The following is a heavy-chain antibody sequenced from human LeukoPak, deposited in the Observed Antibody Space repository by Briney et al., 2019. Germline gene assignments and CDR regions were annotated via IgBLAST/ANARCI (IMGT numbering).Heavy chain of an antibody. J-gene: IGHJ4*02. V-gene: IGHV4-59*12. CDR1: GGSISYYL. CDR3: ARVVVAATRYFDY. Sequence: PSEALSLTCTVSGGSISYYLWSWMRQPPGKGLEWVGYIHYSGTTNYNPSLKSRVTISVDTSKNQFSLRLRSVTAADTAVYYCARVVVAATRYFDYWGQGTLVTVSS. CDR2: IHYSGTT. D-gene: IGHD2-15*01.